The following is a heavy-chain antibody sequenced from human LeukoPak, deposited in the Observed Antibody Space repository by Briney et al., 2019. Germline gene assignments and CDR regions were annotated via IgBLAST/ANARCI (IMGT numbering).Heavy chain of an antibody. CDR2: IYSSGST. J-gene: IGHJ5*02. Sequence: SETLSLTCTVSGGSISSYFWTWIRQPAGKGLEWIGRIYSSGSTNYNPSLKSRVTMSVDTSKNQFSLKLSSVTAADTAVYYCARDRRVYSSSWSAGTGFDPWGQGTLVTVSS. D-gene: IGHD6-13*01. V-gene: IGHV4-4*07. CDR1: GGSISSYF. CDR3: ARDRRVYSSSWSAGTGFDP.